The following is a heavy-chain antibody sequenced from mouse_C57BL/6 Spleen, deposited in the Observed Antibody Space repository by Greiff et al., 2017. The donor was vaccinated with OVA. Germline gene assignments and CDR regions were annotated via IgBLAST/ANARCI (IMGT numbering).Heavy chain of an antibody. CDR3: ARNWDDY. V-gene: IGHV1-26*01. J-gene: IGHJ2*01. D-gene: IGHD4-1*01. CDR1: GYTFTDYY. Sequence: VQLQQSGPELVKPGASVKISCKASGYTFTDYYMNWVKQSHGKSLEWIGAINPNNGGTSYNQKFKGKATLTVDKSSSTAYMELRSLTSEDSAVYYCARNWDDYWGQGTTLTVSS. CDR2: INPNNGGT.